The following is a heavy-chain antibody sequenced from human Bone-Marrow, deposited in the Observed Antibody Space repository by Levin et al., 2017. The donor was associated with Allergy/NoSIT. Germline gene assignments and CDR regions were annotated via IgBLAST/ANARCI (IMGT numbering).Heavy chain of an antibody. D-gene: IGHD3-22*01. Sequence: QPGGSLRLSCAASGFTFSRFGMHWVRQAPGKGLEWVAVIWYDGSNKYYGDSARGRFTISRDNAKNTLYLQMNSLRAEDTAVFYCARGDDFDSSGPFDSWGQGTLVTVSS. J-gene: IGHJ4*02. V-gene: IGHV3-33*01. CDR2: IWYDGSNK. CDR1: GFTFSRFG. CDR3: ARGDDFDSSGPFDS.